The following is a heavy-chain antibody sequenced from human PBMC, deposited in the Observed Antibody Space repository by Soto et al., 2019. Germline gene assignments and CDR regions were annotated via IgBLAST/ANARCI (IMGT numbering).Heavy chain of an antibody. V-gene: IGHV1-24*01. CDR2: FDPEDGET. D-gene: IGHD3-10*01. CDR3: ASRQTTTYYYGSGILDY. Sequence: ASVKVSCKVSGYTLTELSMHWVRQAPGKGLEWMGGFDPEDGETIYAQKFQGRVTMTEDTSTDTAYMELSSLRSEDTAVYYCASRQTTTYYYGSGILDYWGQGTLVTVSS. CDR1: GYTLTELS. J-gene: IGHJ4*02.